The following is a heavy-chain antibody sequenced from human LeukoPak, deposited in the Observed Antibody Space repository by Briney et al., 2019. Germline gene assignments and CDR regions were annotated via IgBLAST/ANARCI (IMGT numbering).Heavy chain of an antibody. V-gene: IGHV4-4*07. CDR2: IYTSGST. D-gene: IGHD2-2*01. CDR3: ARGPSGGCSSTSCLSFDY. CDR1: GGSISSYY. J-gene: IGHJ4*02. Sequence: SETMSLTCTVSGGSISSYYWSWIRQPAGKGLEWIGRIYTSGSTNYNPSLKSRVTMSVDTSKNQFSLKLSSVTAADAAEYYCARGPSGGCSSTSCLSFDYWGQGTLVTVSS.